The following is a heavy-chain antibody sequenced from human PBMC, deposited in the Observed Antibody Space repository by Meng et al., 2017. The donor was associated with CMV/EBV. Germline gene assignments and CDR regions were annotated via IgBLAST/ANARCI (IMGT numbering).Heavy chain of an antibody. CDR3: ARTNSQWELLRNPTIGAFDI. V-gene: IGHV4-39*07. J-gene: IGHJ3*02. D-gene: IGHD1-26*01. CDR2: IYYSGST. Sequence: SETLSLTCTVSGGSISSSSYYWGWIRQPPGKGLEWIGRIYYSGSTYYNPSLKSRVTISVDTSKNQFSLKLSSVTAADTAVYYCARTNSQWELLRNPTIGAFDIWGQGTMVTVSS. CDR1: GGSISSSSYY.